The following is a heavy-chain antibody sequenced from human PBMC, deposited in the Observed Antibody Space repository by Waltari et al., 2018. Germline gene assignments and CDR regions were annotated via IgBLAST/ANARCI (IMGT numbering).Heavy chain of an antibody. J-gene: IGHJ3*02. V-gene: IGHV3-15*01. Sequence: EVQFVESGGGLVEPGGSLRLSCAGSGFIFTNAWLHWVRQAPGKGLEWVGRVKSQADGGTKDYSAPVKGRFTISRDDSKNTVYLQMESLKTEDTALYYCSTLAMWTHGDAFDIWGQGTMVNVSS. D-gene: IGHD2-21*01. CDR2: VKSQADGGTK. CDR1: GFIFTNAW. CDR3: STLAMWTHGDAFDI.